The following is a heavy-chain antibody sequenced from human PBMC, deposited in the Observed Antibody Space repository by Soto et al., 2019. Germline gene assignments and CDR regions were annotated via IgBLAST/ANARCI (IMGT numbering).Heavy chain of an antibody. J-gene: IGHJ4*02. CDR3: ITDPGEYEPF. CDR2: IKNKADGETT. D-gene: IGHD4-17*01. CDR1: GITFINAW. Sequence: ERQLVESGGGLVKPGESLRLSCAVSGITFINAWMSWVRQAPGKGLEWVARIKNKADGETTDYAAPVKGRFTIWRDDSRNMLFLQLNNLKAEDTAVYYCITDPGEYEPFWGQGTLVTVSS. V-gene: IGHV3-15*01.